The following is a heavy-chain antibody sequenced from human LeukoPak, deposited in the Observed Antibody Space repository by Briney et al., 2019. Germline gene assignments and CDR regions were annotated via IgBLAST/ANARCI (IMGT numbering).Heavy chain of an antibody. CDR3: ARDRIYGSGSLPHY. V-gene: IGHV1-46*01. D-gene: IGHD3-10*01. J-gene: IGHJ4*02. CDR1: GYTFTSYD. CDR2: INPSGGST. Sequence: ASVKVSCKASGYTFTSYDINWVRQATGQGLEWMGIINPSGGSTSYAQKFQGRVTMTRDMSTSTVYMELSSLRSEDTAVYYCARDRIYGSGSLPHYWGQGTLVTVSS.